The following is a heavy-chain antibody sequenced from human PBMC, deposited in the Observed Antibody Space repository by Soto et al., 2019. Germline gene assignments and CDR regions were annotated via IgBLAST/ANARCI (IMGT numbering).Heavy chain of an antibody. J-gene: IGHJ6*02. V-gene: IGHV3-48*02. CDR3: ARAALGYCSSTSCRHSGGMDV. CDR2: ISSSSSTI. D-gene: IGHD2-2*01. CDR1: GFTFSSYS. Sequence: GGSLRLSCAASGFTFSSYSMNWVRQAPGKGLEWVSYISSSSSTIYYADSVKGRFTISRDNAKNSLYLQMNSLRDEDTAVYYCARAALGYCSSTSCRHSGGMDVRGQGTTVTVPS.